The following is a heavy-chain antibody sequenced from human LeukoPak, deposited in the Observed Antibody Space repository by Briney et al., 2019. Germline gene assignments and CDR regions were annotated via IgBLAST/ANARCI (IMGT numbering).Heavy chain of an antibody. D-gene: IGHD2-2*01. CDR1: GFTFSSYW. Sequence: GGSLRLSCAASGFTFSSYWMSWVRQAPGKGLEWVANIKQDGSEKYYVDSVKGRFTIYRNNGKNSLYLQMNSLRAEDTDVYYCARDNQLLRWGQGNRVTVSS. J-gene: IGHJ4*02. V-gene: IGHV3-7*01. CDR2: IKQDGSEK. CDR3: ARDNQLLR.